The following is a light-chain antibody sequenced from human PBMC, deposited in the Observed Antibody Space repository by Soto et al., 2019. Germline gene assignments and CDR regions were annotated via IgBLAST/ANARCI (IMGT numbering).Light chain of an antibody. V-gene: IGKV3-20*01. CDR3: QQYGSSFAT. CDR2: GAS. J-gene: IGKJ1*01. Sequence: EIVLTQSPVTLSLSPGDRGTLSCRASQSVSGNLAGYRQTPGQAPRLLIYGASTRTTDTPPRFIGAGSGSNFTLTITRVEPADFAVYYCQQYGSSFATFGQGTQVEV. CDR1: QSVSGN.